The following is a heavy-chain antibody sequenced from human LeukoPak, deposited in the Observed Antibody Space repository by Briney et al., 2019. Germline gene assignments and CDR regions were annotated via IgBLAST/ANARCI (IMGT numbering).Heavy chain of an antibody. Sequence: GASVKVSCKASGYTFTGYYMHWVRQAPGQGLEWMGWINPNSGGTNYAQKFQGRVTISADKSISTAYLQWSSLKASDTAMYYCARLHGDTAMAIDYWGQGTLVTVSS. CDR1: GYTFTGYY. CDR3: ARLHGDTAMAIDY. D-gene: IGHD5-18*01. V-gene: IGHV1-2*02. J-gene: IGHJ4*02. CDR2: INPNSGGT.